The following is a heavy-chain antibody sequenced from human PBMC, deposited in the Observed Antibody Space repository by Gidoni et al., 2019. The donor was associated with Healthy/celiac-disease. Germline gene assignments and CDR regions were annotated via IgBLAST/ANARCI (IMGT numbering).Heavy chain of an antibody. D-gene: IGHD2-15*01. CDR1: GGTFSSYA. V-gene: IGHV1-69*01. CDR3: ARDLTCSGGSCYEHFDY. CDR2: IIPIFSTA. J-gene: IGHJ4*02. Sequence: QVQLVQSGAEVKKPGSSVKVSCKASGGTFSSYAISWVRQAPGQGLEWMGGIIPIFSTANYAQKFQGRVTITADESTSTAYMELSSLRSEDTAVYYCARDLTCSGGSCYEHFDYWGQGTLVTVSS.